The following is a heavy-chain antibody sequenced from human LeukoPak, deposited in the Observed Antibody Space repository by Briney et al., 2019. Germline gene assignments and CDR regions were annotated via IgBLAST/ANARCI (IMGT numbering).Heavy chain of an antibody. D-gene: IGHD2-21*02. CDR1: GFSFSTFA. CDR3: AKDLTFGDGRWEFDA. Sequence: GGSLRLSCTASGFSFSTFAMAWVRQAPGRRLDWVSGVYAGGSVANYADSVKGRYTISRDNSKNTLYLQMNNLRVEDMAVYYCAKDLTFGDGRWEFDAWGQGSLVTVSS. J-gene: IGHJ5*02. V-gene: IGHV3-23*03. CDR2: VYAGGSVA.